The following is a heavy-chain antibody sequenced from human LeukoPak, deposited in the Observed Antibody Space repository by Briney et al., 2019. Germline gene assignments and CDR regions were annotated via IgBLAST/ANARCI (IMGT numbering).Heavy chain of an antibody. CDR1: RFNFNAYY. CDR3: AKIAGAVSGPYDAFNI. V-gene: IGHV1-2*02. CDR2: IDPNSGGT. Sequence: ASVKVSCKASRFNFNAYYIHWVRQAPGQGLEWMGWIDPNSGGTNYAQKFQGRVTMTRDTSISTAYMELSRLGSDDTALYYCAKIAGAVSGPYDAFNIWGQGTMVTVSS. J-gene: IGHJ3*02. D-gene: IGHD6-19*01.